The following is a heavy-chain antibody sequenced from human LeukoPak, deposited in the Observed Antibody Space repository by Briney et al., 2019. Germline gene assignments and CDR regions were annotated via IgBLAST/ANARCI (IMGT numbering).Heavy chain of an antibody. J-gene: IGHJ1*01. Sequence: SETLSLTCAVSGGSISSSNWWSWVRQPPGKGLEWIGRIYTSGSTNYNPSLKSRVTISVDTSKNQFSLKLSSVTAADTAAYYCARGFQGRIYYYDSSGPYPPSEYFQHWGQGTLVTVSS. CDR1: GGSISSSNW. V-gene: IGHV4-4*02. CDR3: ARGFQGRIYYYDSSGPYPPSEYFQH. D-gene: IGHD3-22*01. CDR2: IYTSGST.